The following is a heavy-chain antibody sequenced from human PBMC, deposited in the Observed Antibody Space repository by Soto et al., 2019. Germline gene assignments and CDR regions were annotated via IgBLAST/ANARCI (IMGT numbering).Heavy chain of an antibody. D-gene: IGHD6-19*01. Sequence: ESLKISCKGSGYSFTSYWIGWVRQMPGKGLEWMGIIYPGDSDTKYSPSFQGQVTISADKSISTAYLQWSSLKASDTAMYYCARSRRGAYSSGWYSPSGYYNYGIDVWGQGTKVTVSS. CDR3: ARSRRGAYSSGWYSPSGYYNYGIDV. CDR2: IYPGDSDT. CDR1: GYSFTSYW. V-gene: IGHV5-51*01. J-gene: IGHJ6*02.